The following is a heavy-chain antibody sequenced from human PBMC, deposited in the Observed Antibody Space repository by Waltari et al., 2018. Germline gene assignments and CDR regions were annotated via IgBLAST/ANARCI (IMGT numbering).Heavy chain of an antibody. D-gene: IGHD2-2*01. CDR3: ARVPAANKDY. V-gene: IGHV1-8*01. J-gene: IGHJ4*02. CDR2: MSPNGCNT. Sequence: QVQLVQSGAEVKKPGASVKVSCKASGYTFTSYDINWVRQATGQGLEWMGWMSPNGCNTGYAQKFQGRVTRTRNTSISTAYMELSSRRSEDTAVYYCARVPAANKDYWGQGTLVTVS. CDR1: GYTFTSYD.